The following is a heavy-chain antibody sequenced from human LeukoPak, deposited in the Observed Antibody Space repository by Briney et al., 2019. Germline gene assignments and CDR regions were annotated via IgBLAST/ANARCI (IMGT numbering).Heavy chain of an antibody. J-gene: IGHJ3*02. CDR3: ARDSYCSGGSCYPDAFDI. Sequence: SVKVSCKASGGTFSSYAISWVRQAPGQGLEWMGGIIPIFGTANCAQKFQGRVTITTDESTSTAYMELSSLRSEDMAVYCCARDSYCSGGSCYPDAFDIWGQGTMVTVSS. CDR2: IIPIFGTA. D-gene: IGHD2-15*01. V-gene: IGHV1-69*05. CDR1: GGTFSSYA.